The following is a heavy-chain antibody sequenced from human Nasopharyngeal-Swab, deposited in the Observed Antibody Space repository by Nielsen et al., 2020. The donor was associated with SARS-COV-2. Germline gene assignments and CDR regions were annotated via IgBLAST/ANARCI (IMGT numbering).Heavy chain of an antibody. V-gene: IGHV3-11*01. CDR1: GFAFNDYY. Sequence: GESLKISCAASGFAFNDYYMAWIRQAPGKGLEWVAYITSSGVNIYYADSVKGRFTISRDNAKTSLFLQMNSLRVADTAVYFCARPALAVSNCFDSLGQGTLVSVSS. J-gene: IGHJ5*01. D-gene: IGHD2-8*02. CDR3: ARPALAVSNCFDS. CDR2: ITSSGVNI.